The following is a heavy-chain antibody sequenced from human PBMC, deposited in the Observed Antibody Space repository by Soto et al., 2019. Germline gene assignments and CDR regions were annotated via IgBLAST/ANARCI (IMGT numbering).Heavy chain of an antibody. V-gene: IGHV3-30*18. J-gene: IGHJ6*03. CDR3: AKDVLEWLLYTYYYYYMDV. D-gene: IGHD3-3*01. CDR1: GFTFSSYG. Sequence: QVQLVESGGGVVQPGRSLRLSCAASGFTFSSYGMHWVRQAPGKGLEWVAVISYDGSNKYYADSVKGRFTISRDNSKNTLYLQMNRLRAEDTAVYYCAKDVLEWLLYTYYYYYMDVWGKGTTVTVYS. CDR2: ISYDGSNK.